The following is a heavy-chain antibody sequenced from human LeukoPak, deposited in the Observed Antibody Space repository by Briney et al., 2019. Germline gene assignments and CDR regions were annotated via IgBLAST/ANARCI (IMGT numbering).Heavy chain of an antibody. Sequence: PGGSLRLSCAASGFTFSSYGIHWVRQAPGKGLEWVAVIWYDGSNKYYTDSVKGRFTISRDNSKNTLYLQMNSLRAEDTAVYYCAKDKTAIDYFDYWGQGTLVTVSS. CDR3: AKDKTAIDYFDY. CDR1: GFTFSSYG. V-gene: IGHV3-33*06. CDR2: IWYDGSNK. D-gene: IGHD2-2*02. J-gene: IGHJ4*02.